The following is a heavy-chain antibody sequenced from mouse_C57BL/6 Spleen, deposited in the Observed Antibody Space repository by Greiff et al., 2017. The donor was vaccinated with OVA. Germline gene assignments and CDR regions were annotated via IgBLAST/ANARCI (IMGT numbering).Heavy chain of an antibody. CDR2: IHPNSGST. J-gene: IGHJ2*01. CDR3: VSHYYGSSESYFDY. Sequence: QVQLQQPGAELVKPGASVKLSCKASGYTFTSYWMHWVQQSPGQGLEWIGMIHPNSGSTNYNEKFKSKATLTVDKSSSTAYMQLSSLTSEDSAVYYCVSHYYGSSESYFDYWGQGTTLTVSS. V-gene: IGHV1-64*01. D-gene: IGHD1-1*01. CDR1: GYTFTSYW.